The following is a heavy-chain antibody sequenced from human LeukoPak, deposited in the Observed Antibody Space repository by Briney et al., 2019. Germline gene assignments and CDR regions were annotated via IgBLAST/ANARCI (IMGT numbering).Heavy chain of an antibody. Sequence: GGSLRLSCAASGFTFSSYGIHWVRQAPGKGLEWVAVIWYDGSNKYYADSVKGRFTISRDNSKNTLYLQMNSLRAADAAVYYCARGWLNYYYGMDVWGQGTTVTVSS. CDR1: GFTFSSYG. CDR3: ARGWLNYYYGMDV. J-gene: IGHJ6*02. V-gene: IGHV3-33*01. D-gene: IGHD5-12*01. CDR2: IWYDGSNK.